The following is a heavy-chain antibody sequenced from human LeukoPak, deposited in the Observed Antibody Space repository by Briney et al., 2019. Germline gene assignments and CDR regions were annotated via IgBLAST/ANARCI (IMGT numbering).Heavy chain of an antibody. J-gene: IGHJ4*02. CDR3: ARDNLLLRYFDSLYGTNYFDY. CDR2: ISSISSYI. CDR1: GFTFSSYS. Sequence: GGSLSLSCAASGFTFSSYSLNWVRKAPGKGLEWVSSISSISSYIYYADSVKCRFTISRDNAKNSLYLQTNSLRAEDTAVYYCARDNLLLRYFDSLYGTNYFDYWGQGTLVTVSS. V-gene: IGHV3-21*01. D-gene: IGHD3-9*01.